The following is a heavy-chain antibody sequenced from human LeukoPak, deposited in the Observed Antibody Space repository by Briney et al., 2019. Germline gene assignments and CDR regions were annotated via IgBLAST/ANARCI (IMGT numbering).Heavy chain of an antibody. Sequence: PSETLSLTCTVSGGSVSSGGYYWSWIRRPPGRGLEWIGYVYYTGSTNCNPSLKSRVTISLDTSKNQFSLKLSSVTAADTAVNYCARDSATGKLGDWGQGTLVTVSS. V-gene: IGHV4-61*08. CDR1: GGSVSSGGYY. CDR3: ARDSATGKLGD. D-gene: IGHD6-13*01. J-gene: IGHJ4*02. CDR2: VYYTGST.